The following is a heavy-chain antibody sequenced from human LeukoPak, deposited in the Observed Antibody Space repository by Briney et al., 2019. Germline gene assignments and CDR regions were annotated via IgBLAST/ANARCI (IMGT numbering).Heavy chain of an antibody. J-gene: IGHJ4*02. D-gene: IGHD1-26*01. Sequence: ASVKVSCKASGYTFTIYGISWVRQAPGQGLEWMGWISAYNGNTNYAQKLQGRVTMTTDTSTSTAYMELRSLRSDDTAVYYCARVLVGATQTDYWGQGTLVTVSS. CDR2: ISAYNGNT. CDR3: ARVLVGATQTDY. CDR1: GYTFTIYG. V-gene: IGHV1-18*01.